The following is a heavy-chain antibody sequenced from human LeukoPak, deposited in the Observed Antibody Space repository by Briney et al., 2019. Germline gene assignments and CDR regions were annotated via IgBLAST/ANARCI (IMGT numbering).Heavy chain of an antibody. CDR2: ISGYNGNT. J-gene: IGHJ4*02. Sequence: GASVKVSCKASGYTLTSYGFSWVRQAPGQGLEWMGWISGYNGNTNYAQNLQGRVTMTIDTSTSTAYVELRSLRSDDTAVYYCARDPAFRGAQMEYWGQGTLVTVSS. CDR1: GYTLTSYG. D-gene: IGHD3-10*01. V-gene: IGHV1-18*01. CDR3: ARDPAFRGAQMEY.